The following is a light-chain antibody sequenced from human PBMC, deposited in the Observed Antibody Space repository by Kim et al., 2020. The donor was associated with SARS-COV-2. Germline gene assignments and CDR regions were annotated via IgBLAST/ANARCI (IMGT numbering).Light chain of an antibody. Sequence: ASVKLTWTLGRGRSKYAVAWHQQRAETGPRFLMKVNSDGSHDRGDGLPVRFSGSASGAERYLTISSVQSEDEADYYCQAWGPGIRVFGGGTQLTVL. CDR1: RGRSKYA. CDR3: QAWGPGIRV. V-gene: IGLV4-69*01. CDR2: VNSDGSH. J-gene: IGLJ3*02.